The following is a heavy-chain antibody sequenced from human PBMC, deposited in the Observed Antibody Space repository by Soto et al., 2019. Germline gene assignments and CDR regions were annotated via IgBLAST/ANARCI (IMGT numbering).Heavy chain of an antibody. CDR1: GGSISSGTYS. CDR3: ARGHYYYGMDV. CDR2: IYHSGST. V-gene: IGHV4-30-2*01. Sequence: QLQLRESGSGLVKPSQTLSLTCDVSGGSISSGTYSWNWIRQPPGKGLEWVGYIYHSGSTYDNPSLKSRVTMSVNRSKNQFSLRLSSVTAAATAVYFCARGHYYYGMDVWGQGTTVTVSS. J-gene: IGHJ6*02.